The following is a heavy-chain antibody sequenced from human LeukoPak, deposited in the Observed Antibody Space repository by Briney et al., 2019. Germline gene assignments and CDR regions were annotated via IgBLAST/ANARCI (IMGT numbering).Heavy chain of an antibody. Sequence: SETLSLTCTVSGGSISSGDYYWSWIRHPPGKGLEWIGYIYYSGSTYYNPSLKSRVTMSVDTSKNQFSLKLSSVTAADTAVYYCARELTYADYWGQGALVTVSS. D-gene: IGHD4/OR15-4a*01. V-gene: IGHV4-30-4*01. J-gene: IGHJ4*02. CDR1: GGSISSGDYY. CDR3: ARELTYADY. CDR2: IYYSGST.